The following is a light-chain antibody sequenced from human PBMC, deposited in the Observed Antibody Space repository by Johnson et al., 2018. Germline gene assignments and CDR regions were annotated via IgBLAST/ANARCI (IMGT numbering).Light chain of an antibody. CDR1: SSNIGNNY. J-gene: IGLJ1*01. Sequence: QSVLTQPPSVSAAPGQKVTISCSGSSSNIGNNYVSWYQQLPGTAPKLLIYENTNQPSAIPARFSCSTSATSATLRITGLPPADEADYYCGTWDSSLSDGNVFGTGTKVTVL. CDR3: GTWDSSLSDGNV. CDR2: ENT. V-gene: IGLV1-51*02.